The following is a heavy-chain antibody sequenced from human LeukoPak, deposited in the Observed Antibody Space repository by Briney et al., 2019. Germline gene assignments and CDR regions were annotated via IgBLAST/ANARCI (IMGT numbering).Heavy chain of an antibody. CDR1: GGSLSGYY. V-gene: IGHV4-34*01. D-gene: IGHD6-13*01. Sequence: SETLSLTCAVYGGSLSGYYWSWIRQPPGKGLEWIGEINHSGSTNYNPSLKSRVTTSVDTSKNQFSLKLSSVTAADTAVYYCARGSGWYFRWFDPWGQGTLVTVSS. CDR2: INHSGST. CDR3: ARGSGWYFRWFDP. J-gene: IGHJ5*02.